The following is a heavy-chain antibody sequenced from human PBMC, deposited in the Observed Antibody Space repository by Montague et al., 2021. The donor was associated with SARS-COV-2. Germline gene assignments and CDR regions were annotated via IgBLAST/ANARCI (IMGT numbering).Heavy chain of an antibody. D-gene: IGHD3-10*01. Sequence: SETLSLTCAVYGGSFSTYPWNWIRQPPGKGLEWIGEIYHGGSTNYNPSLKSRVTISADTSKNQFSLKLTSVAAADTAVYYCARLGDGVVPSPILGVGPYYSSYVVDVWGTGTTVTVSS. CDR1: GGSFSTYP. CDR3: ARLGDGVVPSPILGVGPYYSSYVVDV. CDR2: IYHGGST. V-gene: IGHV4-34*01. J-gene: IGHJ6*04.